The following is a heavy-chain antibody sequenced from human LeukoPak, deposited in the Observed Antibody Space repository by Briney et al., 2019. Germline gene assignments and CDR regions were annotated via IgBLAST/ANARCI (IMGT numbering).Heavy chain of an antibody. CDR1: GFTFSSYT. CDR2: ITTSDGNT. D-gene: IGHD7-27*01. CDR3: AKDGGLWVSAHWGDS. J-gene: IGHJ4*02. Sequence: GGSLRLSCAASGFTFSSYTMSWVRQAPGKGLEWVSTITTSDGNTYYVDSVKGRFTVSRDNSKNTLFLQMNSLRAEDTAVYYCAKDGGLWVSAHWGDSWGRGTLVTVSS. V-gene: IGHV3-23*01.